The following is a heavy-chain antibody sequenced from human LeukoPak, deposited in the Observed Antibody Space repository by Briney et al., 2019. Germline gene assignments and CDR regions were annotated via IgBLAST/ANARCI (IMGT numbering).Heavy chain of an antibody. CDR1: GFTFSSYA. CDR2: ISNSGDNT. CDR3: ARAKFDSSRYYYRGFDI. D-gene: IGHD3-22*01. Sequence: GGSLRLSCAASGFTFSSYAMTWVRQAPGKGLEWVSVISNSGDNTYYADSVKGRFTTSRDNFKNTLYLQMNSLRAEDTAVYYCARAKFDSSRYYYRGFDIWGQGTMVTVSS. V-gene: IGHV3-23*01. J-gene: IGHJ3*02.